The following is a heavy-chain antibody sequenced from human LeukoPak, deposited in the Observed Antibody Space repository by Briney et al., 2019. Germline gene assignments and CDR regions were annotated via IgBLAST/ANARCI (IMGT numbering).Heavy chain of an antibody. CDR2: IYTSGST. CDR3: ARGGVDWTFDY. V-gene: IGHV4-4*07. D-gene: IGHD3-9*01. J-gene: IGHJ4*02. Sequence: SETLSLTCTVSGGSISNYYWSWIRQPAGKGLEWIGHIYTSGSTNYNPSPKSRVTMSVDTSKNQFSLNLSSVTAADTAVYYCARGGVDWTFDYWGQGTLVTVSS. CDR1: GGSISNYY.